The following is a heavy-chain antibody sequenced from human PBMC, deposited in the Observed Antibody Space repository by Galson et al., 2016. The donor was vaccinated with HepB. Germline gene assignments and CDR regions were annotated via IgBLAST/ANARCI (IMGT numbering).Heavy chain of an antibody. J-gene: IGHJ4*02. CDR2: ISAYSGNT. D-gene: IGHD6-13*01. CDR3: ARDRDAALDY. Sequence: SVKVSCKASGYTFTNNGISWVRQAPGQGPEWMAWISAYSGNTIYAQKLLDRVTLTKDTSASTVYMELRSLRSNDTAIYYCARDRDAALDYWGQGALVTVSS. CDR1: GYTFTNNG. V-gene: IGHV1-18*01.